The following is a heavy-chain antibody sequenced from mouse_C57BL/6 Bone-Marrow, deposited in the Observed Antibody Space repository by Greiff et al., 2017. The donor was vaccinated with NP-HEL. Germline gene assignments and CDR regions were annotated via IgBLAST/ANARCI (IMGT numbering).Heavy chain of an antibody. CDR3: ARYDYDVGYWYFDV. Sequence: EVQLVESVAELVRPGASVKLSCTASGFNIKNTYMYWVKQRPEQGLEWIGRIDPANGSTKYDPKFQGKATITADTSSNTAYLQLSTLTPDNTAIYYCARYDYDVGYWYFDVGGTGTTVTVAS. D-gene: IGHD2-4*01. J-gene: IGHJ1*03. V-gene: IGHV14-3*01. CDR2: IDPANGST. CDR1: GFNIKNTY.